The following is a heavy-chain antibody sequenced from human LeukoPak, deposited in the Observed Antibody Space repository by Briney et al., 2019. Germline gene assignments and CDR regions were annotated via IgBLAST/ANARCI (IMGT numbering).Heavy chain of an antibody. V-gene: IGHV4-39*07. Sequence: TSETLSLTCTVSGGSISSGGYYWSWIRQPPGKGLEWIGEINHSGSTNYNPSLKSRVTISVDTSKNQFSLKLSSVTAADTAVYYCARGSVYPFFGRGYYYYFDYWGQGTLVTVSS. CDR1: GGSISSGGYY. J-gene: IGHJ4*02. D-gene: IGHD3-22*01. CDR2: INHSGST. CDR3: ARGSVYPFFGRGYYYYFDY.